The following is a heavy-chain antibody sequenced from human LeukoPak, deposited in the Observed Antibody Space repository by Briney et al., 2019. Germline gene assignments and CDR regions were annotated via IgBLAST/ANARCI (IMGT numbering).Heavy chain of an antibody. J-gene: IGHJ5*02. Sequence: SETLSLTCTVSGGSINSYYWSWIRQPPGKGLEWIGEINHSGSTNYNPSLKSRVTISVDTSKNQFPLKLSSVTAADTAVYYCAREGPSTENDWFDPWGQGTLVTVSS. CDR3: AREGPSTENDWFDP. D-gene: IGHD4-17*01. V-gene: IGHV4-34*01. CDR2: INHSGST. CDR1: GGSINSYY.